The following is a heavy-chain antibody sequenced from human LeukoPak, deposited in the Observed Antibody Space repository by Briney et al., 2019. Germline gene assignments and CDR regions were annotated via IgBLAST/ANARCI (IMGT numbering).Heavy chain of an antibody. J-gene: IGHJ4*02. D-gene: IGHD1-26*01. CDR1: GFTFSSYA. V-gene: IGHV3-23*01. Sequence: GGSLRLSCAASGFTFSSYAMSWVRQAPGKGLEWVSVISGSGGSTYYADSVKGRFTISRDNSKNTLYLQINSLRAEDTAVYYCAKDGGSYDHFDYWGQGTLVTVSS. CDR2: ISGSGGST. CDR3: AKDGGSYDHFDY.